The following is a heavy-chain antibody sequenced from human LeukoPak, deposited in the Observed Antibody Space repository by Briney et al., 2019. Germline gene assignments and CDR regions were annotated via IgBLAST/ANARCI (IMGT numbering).Heavy chain of an antibody. CDR1: GFTFSSYG. CDR3: ARRDRCSGGSCYSHDAFDI. CDR2: IWYDGSNK. Sequence: PGGSLRLSCAASGFTFSSYGMHWVRQAPGKGLEWVAVIWYDGSNKYYADSVKGRFTISRDNSKNTLYLQMNSLRAEDTAVYYCARRDRCSGGSCYSHDAFDIWGQGTMVTVSS. D-gene: IGHD2-15*01. J-gene: IGHJ3*02. V-gene: IGHV3-33*01.